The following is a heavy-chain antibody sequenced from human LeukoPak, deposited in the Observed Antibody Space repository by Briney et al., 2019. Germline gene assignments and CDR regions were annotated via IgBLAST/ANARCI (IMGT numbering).Heavy chain of an antibody. CDR3: ARSVAGYYYYYGMDV. CDR2: IYYSGST. CDR1: GGSISRYY. V-gene: IGHV4-59*01. D-gene: IGHD6-19*01. J-gene: IGHJ6*02. Sequence: SETLSLTCTVSGGSISRYYWSWIRQPPGKGLEWIGYIYYSGSTNYNPSLKSRVTISVDTSKNQFSLKLSSVTAADTAVYYCARSVAGYYYYYGMDVWGQGTTVTVSS.